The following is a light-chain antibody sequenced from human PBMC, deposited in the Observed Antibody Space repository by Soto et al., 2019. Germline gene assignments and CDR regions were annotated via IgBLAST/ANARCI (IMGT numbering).Light chain of an antibody. CDR1: QSVSSN. V-gene: IGKV3-15*01. Sequence: VMTQSPATLSVSPGGSVTLSCRASQSVSSNLAWYQQKTGQAPRLLVYGASTRATGIPDRFSGSGSGTELNLIISRLQSEDFAVYFCQQYNNWPETCGQGTKVDIK. CDR2: GAS. CDR3: QQYNNWPET. J-gene: IGKJ1*01.